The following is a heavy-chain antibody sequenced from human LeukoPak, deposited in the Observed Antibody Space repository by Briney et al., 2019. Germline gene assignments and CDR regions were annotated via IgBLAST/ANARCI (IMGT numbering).Heavy chain of an antibody. CDR3: ARDSDLTIFRVVTFDY. D-gene: IGHD3-3*01. CDR1: GFTFSSYA. V-gene: IGHV3-30-3*01. CDR2: ISYDGSNK. Sequence: PGGSLRLSCAASGFTFSSYAMHWVRQAPGKGLEWVAVISYDGSNKYYADSVKGRFTISRDNSKNTPYLQMNSLRAEDTAVYYCARDSDLTIFRVVTFDYWGQGTLVTVSS. J-gene: IGHJ4*02.